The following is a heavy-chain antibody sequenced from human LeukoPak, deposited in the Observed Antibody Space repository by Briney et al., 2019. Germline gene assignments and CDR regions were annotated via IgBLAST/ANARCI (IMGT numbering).Heavy chain of an antibody. Sequence: ASVKVSCKASGYTFTSYAMNWVRQAPGQGLEWMGWINTNTGNPTYAQGFTGRFVFSLDTSVSTAYLQISSLKAEDTAVYYCARSPLYYYDSSGYLAGYLDYWGQGTLVTVSS. J-gene: IGHJ4*02. CDR1: GYTFTSYA. CDR2: INTNTGNP. V-gene: IGHV7-4-1*02. D-gene: IGHD3-22*01. CDR3: ARSPLYYYDSSGYLAGYLDY.